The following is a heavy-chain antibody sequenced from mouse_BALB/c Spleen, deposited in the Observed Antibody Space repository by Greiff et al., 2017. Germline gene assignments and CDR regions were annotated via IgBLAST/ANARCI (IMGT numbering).Heavy chain of an antibody. CDR2: ISYSGST. D-gene: IGHD1-1*01. Sequence: EVKLVESGPSLVKPSQTLSLTCSASGDSITSGYWNWIRKFPGNKLEYIGYISYSGSTYYNPSLKSRISITGDTSKNQYYLQLNAVTTVDTATYYCARYTVGGRGMDYWGQGTSVTVSA. J-gene: IGHJ4*01. CDR3: ARYTVGGRGMDY. CDR1: GDSITSGY. V-gene: IGHV3-8*02.